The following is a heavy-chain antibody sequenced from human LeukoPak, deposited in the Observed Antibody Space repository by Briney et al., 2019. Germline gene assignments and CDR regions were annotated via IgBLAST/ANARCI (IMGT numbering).Heavy chain of an antibody. CDR3: ASGATVVTSDEYYFDY. Sequence: SQTLSLTCAISGDSVSSNSAAWNWIRQSPSRGLEWLVRTYYRSKWYNDYAVSVNSRLTINPDTSKNQFSLKLSSVTGADTAVYYCASGATVVTSDEYYFDYWGQGTLVTVSS. V-gene: IGHV6-1*01. J-gene: IGHJ4*02. CDR2: TYYRSKWYN. D-gene: IGHD4-23*01. CDR1: GDSVSSNSAA.